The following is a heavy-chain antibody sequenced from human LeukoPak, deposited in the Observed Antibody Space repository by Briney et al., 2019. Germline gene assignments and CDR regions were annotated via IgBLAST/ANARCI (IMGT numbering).Heavy chain of an antibody. CDR1: GVSISSSNSY. V-gene: IGHV4-39*02. CDR3: ARDTYSLMDY. J-gene: IGHJ4*02. D-gene: IGHD4-11*01. Sequence: SETLSLTCTVSGVSISSSNSYWGWIRQPPGKGLEWIGSIYYSGNTYYNASLKSQVSISIDTSKNQFSLKLTSVTAADTAVYYCARDTYSLMDYWGQGTLVTVSS. CDR2: IYYSGNT.